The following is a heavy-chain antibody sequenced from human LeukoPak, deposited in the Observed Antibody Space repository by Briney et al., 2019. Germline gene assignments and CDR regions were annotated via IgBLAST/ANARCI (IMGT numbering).Heavy chain of an antibody. CDR2: ISGTGGST. J-gene: IGHJ4*02. CDR3: ARAGNIRFDY. V-gene: IGHV3-23*01. D-gene: IGHD2/OR15-2a*01. Sequence: GGSLRLSCAASGFTFSTYAMTWVRQAPGKGLEWVSLISGTGGSTYYADSVKGRFTISRDNSKNTLYLQMNTLRAEDTAVYYCARAGNIRFDYWGQGTLVTVSS. CDR1: GFTFSTYA.